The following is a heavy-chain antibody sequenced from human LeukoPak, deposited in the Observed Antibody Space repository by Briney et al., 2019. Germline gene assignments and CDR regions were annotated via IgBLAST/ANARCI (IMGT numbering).Heavy chain of an antibody. CDR1: GSTFSSYW. J-gene: IGHJ1*01. CDR3: YGANAEH. CDR2: TNTDGSST. Sequence: GGSLRLSCAASGSTFSSYWMHWVRQAPGKGLVWVSGTNTDGSSTMYADSVKGRFTIARDNAKNTLYLQMNSLRAEDTAVYYCYGANAEHWGQGTLVTVSS. V-gene: IGHV3-74*03. D-gene: IGHD4-23*01.